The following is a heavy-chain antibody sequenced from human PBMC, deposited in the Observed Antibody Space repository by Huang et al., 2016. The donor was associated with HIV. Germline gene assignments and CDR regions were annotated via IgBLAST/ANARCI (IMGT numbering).Heavy chain of an antibody. V-gene: IGHV3-21*01. J-gene: IGHJ3*02. CDR1: GFTFSSYS. CDR3: ARVGGVAAGTFGTFDI. CDR2: SSSSSSNI. Sequence: EVQLVESGGGLVKPGGSLRLSCAASGFTFSSYSRKWVRQAPGKGREWVSSSSSSSSNIYYADSVKGRFTISRDNAKNSLYLQMNSLRAEDTAVYYCARVGGVAAGTFGTFDIWGQGTMVTVSS. D-gene: IGHD6-19*01.